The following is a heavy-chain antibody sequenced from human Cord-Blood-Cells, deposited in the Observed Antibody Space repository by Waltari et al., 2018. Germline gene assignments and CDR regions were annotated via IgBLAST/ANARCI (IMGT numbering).Heavy chain of an antibody. V-gene: IGHV1-2*02. CDR2: INPNSGGT. Sequence: QVQLVQSGAEVKKPGASVKVSCKASGYTFTGYYMHWVRQAPGQGLEWMGGINPNSGGTNYAQKFQGRVTMTRDTSISTAYMELSRLRSDDTAVYYCARDRGEYYYGSGSMGYWGQGTLVTVSS. J-gene: IGHJ4*02. CDR3: ARDRGEYYYGSGSMGY. D-gene: IGHD3-10*01. CDR1: GYTFTGYY.